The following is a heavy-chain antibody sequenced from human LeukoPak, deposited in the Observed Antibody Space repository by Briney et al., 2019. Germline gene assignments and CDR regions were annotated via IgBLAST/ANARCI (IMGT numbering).Heavy chain of an antibody. J-gene: IGHJ4*02. D-gene: IGHD6-19*01. V-gene: IGHV1-46*01. CDR1: GGTFSSYA. Sequence: ASVKVSCKSSGGTFSSYAISWVRQAPGQGLEWMGIINPSGGSTSYAQKFQGRVTMTRDTSTSTVYMELSSLRSEDTAVYYCARRTLYSSGWLPDYWGQGTLVTVSS. CDR3: ARRTLYSSGWLPDY. CDR2: INPSGGST.